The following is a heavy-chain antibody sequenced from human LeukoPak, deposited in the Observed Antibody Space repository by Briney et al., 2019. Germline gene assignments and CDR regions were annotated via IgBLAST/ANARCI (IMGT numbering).Heavy chain of an antibody. D-gene: IGHD6-13*01. CDR3: ARVGGIAAAGIFSYFDY. Sequence: ASVKVSCKASGYTFTSYGISWVRQAPGQGLEWMGWISAYNGNTNYAQKLQGRVTMTTDTSTSTAYMELRSLRSDDTTVYYCARVGGIAAAGIFSYFDYWGQGTLVTVSS. CDR2: ISAYNGNT. CDR1: GYTFTSYG. V-gene: IGHV1-18*01. J-gene: IGHJ4*02.